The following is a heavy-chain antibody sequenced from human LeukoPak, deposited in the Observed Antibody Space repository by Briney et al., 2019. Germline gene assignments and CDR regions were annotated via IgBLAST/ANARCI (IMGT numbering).Heavy chain of an antibody. D-gene: IGHD2-15*01. Sequence: EASVKVSCKASGYTFTSYGISWVRQAPGQGLEWMGWISAYNGNTNYAQKFQGRVTMTRDMSTSTVYMELSSLRSEDTAVYYCARDFTIRCSGGSCYATNDAFDIWGQGTMVTVSS. CDR3: ARDFTIRCSGGSCYATNDAFDI. J-gene: IGHJ3*02. CDR1: GYTFTSYG. V-gene: IGHV1-18*01. CDR2: ISAYNGNT.